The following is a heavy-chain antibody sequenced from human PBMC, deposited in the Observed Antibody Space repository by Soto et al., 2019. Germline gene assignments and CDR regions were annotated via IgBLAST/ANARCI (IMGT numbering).Heavy chain of an antibody. D-gene: IGHD6-19*01. CDR1: GGSISSGGYY. V-gene: IGHV4-31*03. CDR3: AREGAGRVNYFDY. Sequence: QVQLQESGPGLVKPSQTLSLTCTVSGGSISSGGYYWSWIRQHPGKGLEWIGYIYYSGSNYYNPSLRSRVTISVDTSKNQFSLKLSSVTAADTAVYYCAREGAGRVNYFDYWGQGTLVTVSS. CDR2: IYYSGSN. J-gene: IGHJ4*02.